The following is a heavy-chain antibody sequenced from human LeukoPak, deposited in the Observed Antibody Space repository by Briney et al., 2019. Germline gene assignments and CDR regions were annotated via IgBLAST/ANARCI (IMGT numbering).Heavy chain of an antibody. CDR3: ARVNYDFWSGYFYYYYMDV. CDR2: IKQDGSGK. V-gene: IGHV3-7*01. Sequence: GGSLRLSCAASGFTFSSYWMSWVRQAPGKGLEWVANIKQDGSGKYYVDSVKGRFTISRDNAKNSLYLQMNSLRAEDTAVYYCARVNYDFWSGYFYYYYMDVWGKGTTVTVSS. CDR1: GFTFSSYW. J-gene: IGHJ6*03. D-gene: IGHD3-3*01.